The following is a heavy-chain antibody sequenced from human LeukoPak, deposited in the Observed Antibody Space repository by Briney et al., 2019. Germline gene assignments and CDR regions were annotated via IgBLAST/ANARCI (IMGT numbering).Heavy chain of an antibody. CDR3: ARDYCSGGSCYFDY. CDR1: GYTFTSYG. D-gene: IGHD2-15*01. J-gene: IGHJ4*02. CDR2: ISAYNGNT. Sequence: ASVKVSCKASGYTFTSYGISWVRQAPGQGLEWMGWISAYNGNTNYAQKLQGRVTMTTDTSTSTAYMALRSLRSDDTAVYYCARDYCSGGSCYFDYWGQGTLVTVSS. V-gene: IGHV1-18*01.